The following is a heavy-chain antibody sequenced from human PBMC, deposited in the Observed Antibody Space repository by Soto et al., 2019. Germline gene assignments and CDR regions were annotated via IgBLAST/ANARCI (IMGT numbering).Heavy chain of an antibody. J-gene: IGHJ4*02. Sequence: SETLSLTCTVSGGSIRGYYWNWIRQPPGKRLEWIGYVYHSGSTKYNPSLKSRVTISMDTSENQLSLTVNSVTAADTAVYYCARAVGEWELPDYWGQGTLVTVSS. CDR2: VYHSGST. D-gene: IGHD1-26*01. CDR1: GGSIRGYY. CDR3: ARAVGEWELPDY. V-gene: IGHV4-59*01.